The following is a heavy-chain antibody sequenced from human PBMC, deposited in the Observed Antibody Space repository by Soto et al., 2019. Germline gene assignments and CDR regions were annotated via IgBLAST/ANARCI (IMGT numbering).Heavy chain of an antibody. V-gene: IGHV3-21*01. J-gene: IGHJ4*02. CDR3: ARFVEGRYSSGWYRGQYDDY. CDR2: ISSSSSYI. CDR1: GFTFSSYS. Sequence: PGGSLRLSCAASGFTFSSYSMNWVRQAPGKGLEWVSSISSSSSYIYYADSVKGRFTISRDNAKNSLYLQMNSLRAEDTAVYYCARFVEGRYSSGWYRGQYDDYWGQGTLVTAPQ. D-gene: IGHD6-19*01.